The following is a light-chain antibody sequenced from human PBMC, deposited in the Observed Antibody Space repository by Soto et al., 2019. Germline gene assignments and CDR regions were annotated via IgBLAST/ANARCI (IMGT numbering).Light chain of an antibody. CDR2: EGS. Sequence: QSVLTQPASVAGSPGQSITISCTGTSSDAGSYNLVSWYQQHPGKAPKLIIYEGSKRPSGVSNRFSGSKSGNTASLTISGLQAEDEADYYCCSYASSITFVFGGGTKVTVL. CDR1: SSDAGSYNL. CDR3: CSYASSITFV. V-gene: IGLV2-23*03. J-gene: IGLJ2*01.